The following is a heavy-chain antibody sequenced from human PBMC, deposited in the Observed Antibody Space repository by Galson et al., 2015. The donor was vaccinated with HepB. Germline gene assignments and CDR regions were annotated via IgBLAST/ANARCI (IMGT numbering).Heavy chain of an antibody. J-gene: IGHJ4*02. D-gene: IGHD6-13*01. CDR1: GFTFSSYA. CDR3: ARDQTAAAGNEDY. CDR2: ISSSGSYI. Sequence: SLRLSCAASGFTFSSYAMSWVRQAPGKGLEWVSSISSSGSYIYYADSVKGRFTISRDNAKNSLYLQMNSLRAEDTAVYYCARDQTAAAGNEDYWGQGALVTVSS. V-gene: IGHV3-21*01.